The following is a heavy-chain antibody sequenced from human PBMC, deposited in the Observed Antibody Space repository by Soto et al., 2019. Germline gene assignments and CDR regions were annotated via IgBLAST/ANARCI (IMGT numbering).Heavy chain of an antibody. CDR3: ARAGCSSTSCYSFVGWFDP. CDR1: GGSISSYY. D-gene: IGHD2-2*01. V-gene: IGHV4-59*01. J-gene: IGHJ5*02. CDR2: IYYSGST. Sequence: SETLSLTCTVSGGSISSYYWSWIRQPPGKGLERIGYIYYSGSTNYNPYLKSRITKSVDTSKNYFSLKLSSLTAADTAVFYCARAGCSSTSCYSFVGWFDPWGQGTLVTVS.